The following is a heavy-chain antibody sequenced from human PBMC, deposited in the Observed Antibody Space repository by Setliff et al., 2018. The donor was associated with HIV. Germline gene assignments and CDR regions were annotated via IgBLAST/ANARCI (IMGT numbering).Heavy chain of an antibody. D-gene: IGHD3-9*01. CDR1: GDSIISDTYY. J-gene: IGHJ4*02. CDR3: ARQTRNRYDVLTGYSVL. Sequence: SETLSLTCSVSGDSIISDTYYWGWIRQPPGKGPEWIASIFYIGSTFYTSSLKSRVRISMDKPKNQFSLELTSVTTEDTAVFYCARQTRNRYDVLTGYSVLWGQGILVTVSS. V-gene: IGHV4-39*01. CDR2: IFYIGST.